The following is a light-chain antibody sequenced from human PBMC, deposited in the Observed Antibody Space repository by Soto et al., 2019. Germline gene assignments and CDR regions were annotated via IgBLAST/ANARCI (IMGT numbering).Light chain of an antibody. CDR3: QQYNNWYKT. CDR2: GAS. V-gene: IGKV3-15*01. J-gene: IGKJ1*01. Sequence: EIVMTQSPATLSVSPGERATLSCRASQSVSSNLAWYQQKPGQAPRLLIYGASTRATGIPARFSGSGSGTEFTLTISSLQSEDFAVYYCQQYNNWYKTFGQGTKV. CDR1: QSVSSN.